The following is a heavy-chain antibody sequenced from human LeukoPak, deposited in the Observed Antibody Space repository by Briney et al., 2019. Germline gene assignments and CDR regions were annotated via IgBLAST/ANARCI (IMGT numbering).Heavy chain of an antibody. CDR2: ISGSNGKT. CDR3: AQDDYDNRDYYVG. CDR1: GLTFSNYN. D-gene: IGHD3-22*01. Sequence: PGGSLRLSCAASGLTFSNYNMNWVRQAPGKGLEWLSYISGSNGKTYYADSVKGRFTISWDNARNSLFLQINSLRVEDTGVYYCAQDDYDNRDYYVGWGQGTLVTVSS. V-gene: IGHV3-48*01. J-gene: IGHJ4*02.